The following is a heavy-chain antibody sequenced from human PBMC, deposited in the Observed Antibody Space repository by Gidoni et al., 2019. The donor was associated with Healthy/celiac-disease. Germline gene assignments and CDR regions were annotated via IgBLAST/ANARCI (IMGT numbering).Heavy chain of an antibody. Sequence: EVQLVESGGGLVQPGRSLRLSCAASGFPFDDYAMHWVRQAPGKGLEWVSGISWNSGSIGYADSVKGRFTISRDNAKNSLYLQMNSLRAEDTALYYCAKDLRGYSYGLSFDYWGQGTLVTVSS. D-gene: IGHD5-18*01. V-gene: IGHV3-9*01. CDR1: GFPFDDYA. CDR3: AKDLRGYSYGLSFDY. J-gene: IGHJ4*02. CDR2: ISWNSGSI.